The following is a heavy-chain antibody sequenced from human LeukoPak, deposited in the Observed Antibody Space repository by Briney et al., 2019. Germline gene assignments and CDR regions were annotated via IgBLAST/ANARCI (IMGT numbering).Heavy chain of an antibody. J-gene: IGHJ5*02. CDR1: GGSISSYY. V-gene: IGHV4-59*01. D-gene: IGHD3-10*01. CDR2: IYYSGST. CDR3: ARDFGDPNWFDP. Sequence: SSGTLSLTCTVSGGSISSYYWSWIRQPPGKGLEWIGYIYYSGSTNYNPSLKSRVSISVDTSKNQFSLKLSSVTAADTAVYYCARDFGDPNWFDPWGQGTLVTVSS.